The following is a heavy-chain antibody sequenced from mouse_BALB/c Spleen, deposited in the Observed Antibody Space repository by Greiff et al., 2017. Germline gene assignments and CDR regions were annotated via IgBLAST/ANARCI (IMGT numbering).Heavy chain of an antibody. J-gene: IGHJ1*01. V-gene: IGHV2-2*02. CDR1: GFSLTSYG. CDR3: ARDSYYVGYWYFDV. Sequence: QVQLLQSGPGLVQPSQSLSITCTVSGFSLTSYGVYWVRQSPGKGLEWLGVIWSGGSTDYYAAFISRLSISKYNSKSQVFFKMNSLQANDTAIYYCARDSYYVGYWYFDVWGAGTTVTVSS. D-gene: IGHD2-12*01. CDR2: IWSGGST.